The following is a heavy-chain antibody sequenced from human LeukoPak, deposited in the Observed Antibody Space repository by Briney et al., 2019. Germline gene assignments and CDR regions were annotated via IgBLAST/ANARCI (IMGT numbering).Heavy chain of an antibody. Sequence: LAGGSLRLSCVASEFIFSDYWMSWVRQAPGKGLEWVANIKQGGREEKYVGSVKGRFDISRDDAKSTLYLQMDSLSGEDTAVYYGARDNSGWFDSCGRGTLVTVSS. CDR3: ARDNSGWFDS. CDR1: EFIFSDYW. V-gene: IGHV3-7*03. J-gene: IGHJ5*01. D-gene: IGHD6-25*01. CDR2: IKQGGREE.